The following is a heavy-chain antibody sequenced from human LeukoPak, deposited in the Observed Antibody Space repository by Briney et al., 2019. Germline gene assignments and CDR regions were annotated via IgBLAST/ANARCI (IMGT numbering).Heavy chain of an antibody. CDR3: TSSGYYYEVDY. V-gene: IGHV3-30*03. Sequence: GSLRLSCATSGFTFSSYGMHWVRQAPGKGLEWVAVISYDGSNKYYADSVKGRFTISRDNTKNTLYLQMNSLRAEDTAVYYCTSSGYYYEVDYWGQGTLVTVSS. J-gene: IGHJ4*02. D-gene: IGHD3-22*01. CDR1: GFTFSSYG. CDR2: ISYDGSNK.